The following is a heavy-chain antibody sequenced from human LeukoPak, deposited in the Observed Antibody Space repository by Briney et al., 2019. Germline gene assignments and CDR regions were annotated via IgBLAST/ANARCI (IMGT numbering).Heavy chain of an antibody. CDR1: GGTFSSYA. CDR2: IIPIFGTA. Sequence: ASVKVSCKASGGTFSSYAISWVRQAPGQGLEWMGGIIPIFGTANYAQKFQGRVTITTNESTSTAYMELSSLRSEDTAVYYCARVNWGPYYFDYWGQGTLVTVSS. J-gene: IGHJ4*02. CDR3: ARVNWGPYYFDY. D-gene: IGHD7-27*01. V-gene: IGHV1-69*05.